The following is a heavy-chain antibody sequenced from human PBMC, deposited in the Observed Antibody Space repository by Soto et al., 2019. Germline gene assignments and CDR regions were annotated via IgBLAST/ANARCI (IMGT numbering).Heavy chain of an antibody. CDR2: IYYSGST. V-gene: IGHV4-61*01. Sequence: PSETLSLTCTVSGGSVSSGSYYWSWIRQPPGRGLEWIGYIYYSGSTNYNPSLKSRVTISVDTSKNQLSLKLSSVTAADTAVYYCARDHEVAGVLYYYYYGMDVWGQGTTVTVSS. CDR1: GGSVSSGSYY. CDR3: ARDHEVAGVLYYYYYGMDV. J-gene: IGHJ6*02. D-gene: IGHD6-19*01.